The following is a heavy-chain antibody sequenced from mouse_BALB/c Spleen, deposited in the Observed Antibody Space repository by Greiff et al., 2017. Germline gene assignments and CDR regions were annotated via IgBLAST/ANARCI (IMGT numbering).Heavy chain of an antibody. CDR1: GFNIKDTY. CDR3: ARGGSATGFAY. J-gene: IGHJ3*01. V-gene: IGHV1S81*02. Sequence: VQLQQSGAELVKPGASVKLSCTASGFNIKDTYMHWVKQRPGQGLEWIGEINPSNGRTNYNEKFKSKATLTVDKSSSTAYMQLSSLTSEDSAVYYCARGGSATGFAYWGQGTLVTVSA. D-gene: IGHD6-1*01. CDR2: INPSNGRT.